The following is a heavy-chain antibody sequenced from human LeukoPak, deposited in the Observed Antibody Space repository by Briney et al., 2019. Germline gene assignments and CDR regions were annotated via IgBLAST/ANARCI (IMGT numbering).Heavy chain of an antibody. CDR2: ITAYNGNT. CDR3: ARDTILTGYLVY. D-gene: IGHD3-9*01. V-gene: IGHV1-18*01. CDR1: GYTFTSYD. Sequence: GASVKVSCKASGYTFTSYDINWVRQATGQGLEWMGRITAYNGNTNYAQKLQGRVTMTTDTSTNTAYMELRSLRSDDTAVYYCARDTILTGYLVYWGQGTLVTVSS. J-gene: IGHJ4*02.